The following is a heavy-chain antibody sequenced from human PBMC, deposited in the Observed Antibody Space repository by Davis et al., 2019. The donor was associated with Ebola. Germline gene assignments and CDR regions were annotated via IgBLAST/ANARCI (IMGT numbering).Heavy chain of an antibody. V-gene: IGHV4-59*08. D-gene: IGHD3-16*01. Sequence: PSETLSLTCTVSGGSISSYYWSWIRQPPGKGLEWIGYIYYSGSTNYNPSLKSRVTISVDTSKNQFSLKLSSVTAADTAVYYCARRWVRDGYWFDPWGQGTTVTVSS. CDR1: GGSISSYY. J-gene: IGHJ5*01. CDR3: ARRWVRDGYWFDP. CDR2: IYYSGST.